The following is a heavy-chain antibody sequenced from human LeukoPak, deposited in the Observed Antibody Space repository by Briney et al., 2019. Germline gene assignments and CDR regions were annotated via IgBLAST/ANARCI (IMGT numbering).Heavy chain of an antibody. J-gene: IGHJ6*03. V-gene: IGHV1-2*02. CDR3: ARVPHYSSGDYYYYYMDV. Sequence: ASVNVSCKASGYTFTGYYMHWVRQAPGQGLEWMGWINPNSGGTNYAQKFQGRVTMTRDTSISTAYMELSRLRSDDTAVYYCARVPHYSSGDYYYYYMDVWGKGTTVTISS. CDR1: GYTFTGYY. CDR2: INPNSGGT. D-gene: IGHD6-19*01.